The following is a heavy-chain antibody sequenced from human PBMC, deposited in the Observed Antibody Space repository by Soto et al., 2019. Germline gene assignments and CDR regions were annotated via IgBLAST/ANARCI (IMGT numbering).Heavy chain of an antibody. J-gene: IGHJ5*01. V-gene: IGHV3-74*01. Sequence: GGSLRLSCAGSGVSFSSNWMYWVRQAPGKRLVWDSRINTDGSSATYADSVKGRFTISRDNPKNTLYLQMNSLRAEDTVVYYFSLYCSAGNCHLFDSSSQGSLVIGSS. CDR1: GVSFSSNW. CDR2: INTDGSSA. CDR3: SLYCSAGNCHLFDS. D-gene: IGHD2-15*01.